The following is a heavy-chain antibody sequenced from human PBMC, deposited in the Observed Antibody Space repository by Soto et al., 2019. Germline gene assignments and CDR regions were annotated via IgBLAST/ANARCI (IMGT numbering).Heavy chain of an antibody. Sequence: GGSLRLSCTVSGFAFNNYGINWVRQAPGEGLEWVSSISKSDYTYYSDSVKGRFTISRDNAKNSVSLQMNTLRVEDTAVYYCAREDSDYYFDSLGQGTLVTVSS. V-gene: IGHV3-21*01. J-gene: IGHJ4*02. CDR2: ISKSDYT. D-gene: IGHD5-12*01. CDR1: GFAFNNYG. CDR3: AREDSDYYFDS.